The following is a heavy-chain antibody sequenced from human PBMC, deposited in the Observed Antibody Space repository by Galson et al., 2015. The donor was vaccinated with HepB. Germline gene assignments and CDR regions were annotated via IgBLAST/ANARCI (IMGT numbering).Heavy chain of an antibody. D-gene: IGHD3-10*01. V-gene: IGHV1-69*13. Sequence: SVKASCKASGGTFSSYAISWVRQAPGQGLEWMGGIIPIFGTANYAQKFQGRVTITADESTSTAYMELSSLRSEDTAVYYCARDRRGNYYGSGSYYRIDPWGQGTLVTVSS. CDR3: ARDRRGNYYGSGSYYRIDP. J-gene: IGHJ5*02. CDR1: GGTFSSYA. CDR2: IIPIFGTA.